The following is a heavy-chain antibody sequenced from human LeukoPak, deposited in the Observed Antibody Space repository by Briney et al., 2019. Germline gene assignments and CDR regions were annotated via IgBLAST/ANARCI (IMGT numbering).Heavy chain of an antibody. D-gene: IGHD3-22*01. V-gene: IGHV4-39*01. CDR3: ASIPSNYYDSSGYLDY. Sequence: SETLSLTCTVSGGSISSYYWGWIRQPPGKGLEWIGSIYYSGSTYYNPSLKSRVTISVDTSKNQFSLKLSSVTAADTAVYYCASIPSNYYDSSGYLDYWGQGTLVTVSS. J-gene: IGHJ4*02. CDR2: IYYSGST. CDR1: GGSISSYY.